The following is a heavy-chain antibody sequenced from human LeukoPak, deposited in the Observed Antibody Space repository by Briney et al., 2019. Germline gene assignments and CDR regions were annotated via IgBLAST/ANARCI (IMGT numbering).Heavy chain of an antibody. CDR3: ASVVRSPSSVHYGYYFYYMYV. CDR1: VFTFRSYW. CDR2: IKQYGSEK. V-gene: IGHV3-7*01. J-gene: IGHJ6*03. Sequence: GGPLRLSCNGSVFTFRSYWMSWVRQAPGKALEWVANIKQYGSEKYYVDSGKVRFPISRDNAKKSLFLQTNSMRAEDTAVYYCASVVRSPSSVHYGYYFYYMYVWGKGTTVTVSS. D-gene: IGHD3-22*01.